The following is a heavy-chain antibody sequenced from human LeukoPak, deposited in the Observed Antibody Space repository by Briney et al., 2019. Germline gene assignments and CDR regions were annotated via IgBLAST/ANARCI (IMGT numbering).Heavy chain of an antibody. J-gene: IGHJ5*02. CDR1: GYSFTNYD. CDR3: ARGLGTYWGKDFLNWFDP. D-gene: IGHD7-27*01. Sequence: ASVKVSCNASGYSFTNYDINWVRQAGGQGLEWMGWVNPNSGNAGYSQKFQGRVTLTRNTSLVTSYMELTSLTSEDTAVYYCARGLGTYWGKDFLNWFDPWGQGTLVTVSS. CDR2: VNPNSGNA. V-gene: IGHV1-8*02.